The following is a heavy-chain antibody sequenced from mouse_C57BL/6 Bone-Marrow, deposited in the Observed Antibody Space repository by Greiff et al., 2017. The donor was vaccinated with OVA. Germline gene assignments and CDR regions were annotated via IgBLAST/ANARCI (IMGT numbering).Heavy chain of an antibody. Sequence: EVQRVESGGGLVQPGGSLSLSCAASGFTFTDYYMSWVRQPPGKALEWLGFIRNKANGYTTEYSASVKGRFTISRDNSQSILYLQMNALRAEDSATYYCARYRYYGSSLYYFDYWGQGTTLTVSS. CDR2: IRNKANGYTT. CDR1: GFTFTDYY. CDR3: ARYRYYGSSLYYFDY. V-gene: IGHV7-3*01. J-gene: IGHJ2*01. D-gene: IGHD1-1*01.